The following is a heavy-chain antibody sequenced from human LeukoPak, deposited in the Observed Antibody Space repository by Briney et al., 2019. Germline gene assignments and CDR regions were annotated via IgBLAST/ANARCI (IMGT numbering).Heavy chain of an antibody. CDR2: IYYSGST. Sequence: SENLSLTCTVSGGSISSSSYYWGWIRQPPGKGLEWIGSIYYSGSTYYNPSLKSRVTISVDTSKNQFSLKLSSVTAADTAVYYCARDSCSGGSCDDDAFDIWGQGTMVTVSS. J-gene: IGHJ3*02. CDR1: GGSISSSSYY. CDR3: ARDSCSGGSCDDDAFDI. D-gene: IGHD2-15*01. V-gene: IGHV4-39*07.